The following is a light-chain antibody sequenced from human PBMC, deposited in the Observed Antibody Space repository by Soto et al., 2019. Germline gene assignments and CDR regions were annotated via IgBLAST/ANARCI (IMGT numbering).Light chain of an antibody. Sequence: DIQMTQSPSSLSASVGDRITITCRASQSIGSHLNWYHQKPGNAPKLLIYAASSLQSGVPSRFSGSGSGTDFSLTISSLQPEDFATFYCQQSYSTPLTFGGGTKVEIK. CDR2: AAS. J-gene: IGKJ4*01. V-gene: IGKV1-39*01. CDR1: QSIGSH. CDR3: QQSYSTPLT.